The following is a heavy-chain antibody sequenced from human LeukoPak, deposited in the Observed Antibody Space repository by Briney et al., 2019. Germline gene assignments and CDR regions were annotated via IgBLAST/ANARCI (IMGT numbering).Heavy chain of an antibody. CDR3: ARGEYSSSWLFDY. V-gene: IGHV3-23*01. Sequence: GGSLRLSCAASGFTFSSYAMSWVRQAPGKGLEWVSAISGSGGSTYYADSVKGRFTISRDNAKNSLYLQMNSLRAEDTAVYYCARGEYSSSWLFDYWGQGTLVTVSS. D-gene: IGHD6-13*01. CDR2: ISGSGGST. J-gene: IGHJ4*02. CDR1: GFTFSSYA.